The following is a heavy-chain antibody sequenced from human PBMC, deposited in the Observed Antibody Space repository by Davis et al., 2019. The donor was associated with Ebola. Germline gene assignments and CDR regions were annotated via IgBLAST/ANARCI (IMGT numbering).Heavy chain of an antibody. CDR3: ARAPRYSRFDP. Sequence: SQSLSPTCPLYAGSFSGYYWSWIRHLPGNGLEWIGEINHIGTTNYHPSLKSRVTIPLDTSKNQFSLKLSSVTAADTAVYYCARAPRYSRFDPWGQGTLVTVSS. J-gene: IGHJ5*02. CDR1: AGSFSGYY. CDR2: INHIGTT. V-gene: IGHV4-34*01. D-gene: IGHD5-12*01.